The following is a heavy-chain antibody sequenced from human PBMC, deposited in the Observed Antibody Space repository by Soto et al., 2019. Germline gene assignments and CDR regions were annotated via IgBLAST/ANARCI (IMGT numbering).Heavy chain of an antibody. D-gene: IGHD5-12*01. CDR3: ARWRSYDYLGDYYYGMDV. CDR1: GGPSSSYA. J-gene: IGHJ6*02. CDR2: IITIFGTE. Sequence: ASVKVSCKASGGPSSSYAISWVRQAPEQGLEWMGGIITIFGTENYAQKFQGRVTSTADESTSTAYMERSILRSEDTAVYYCARWRSYDYLGDYYYGMDVWGQGTTVTLSS. V-gene: IGHV1-69*13.